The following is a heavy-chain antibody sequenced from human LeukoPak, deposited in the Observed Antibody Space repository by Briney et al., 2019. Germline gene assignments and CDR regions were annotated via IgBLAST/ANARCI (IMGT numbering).Heavy chain of an antibody. D-gene: IGHD2-15*01. J-gene: IGHJ3*02. Sequence: SETLSLTCTVSGGSISSYYWSWIRQPAGKGLEWIGRIYTSGSTNYNPSLKSRVTISVDTSKNQFSLKLSSVTAADTAVYYCARGPGYCSGGSCYSGAFDIWGQGTMVTVSS. CDR1: GGSISSYY. V-gene: IGHV4-4*07. CDR2: IYTSGST. CDR3: ARGPGYCSGGSCYSGAFDI.